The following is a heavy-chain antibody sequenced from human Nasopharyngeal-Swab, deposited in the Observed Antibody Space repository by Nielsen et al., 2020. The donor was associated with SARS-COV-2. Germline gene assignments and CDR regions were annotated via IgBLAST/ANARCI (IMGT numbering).Heavy chain of an antibody. D-gene: IGHD3-3*01. CDR2: IYYSGST. CDR1: GGSISSSSYY. V-gene: IGHV4-39*01. Sequence: GSLRLSCTVSGGSISSSSYYWGWIRQLPGKGLEWIGSIYYSGSTYYNPSLKSRVTISVDTSKNQFSLKLSSVTAADTAVYYCASSPFRITIFGVVIGNWFDPWGQGTLVTVSS. J-gene: IGHJ5*02. CDR3: ASSPFRITIFGVVIGNWFDP.